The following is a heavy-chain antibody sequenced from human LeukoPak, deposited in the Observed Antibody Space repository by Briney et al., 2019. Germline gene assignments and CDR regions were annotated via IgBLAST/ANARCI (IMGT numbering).Heavy chain of an antibody. Sequence: PSETLSLTCAVSGGSMSSYYWSWIRQPPGKGLEWIGYIYYSGSTNYNPSLKSRVTISVDTSKNQFSLKLSSVTAADTAVYYCARAAPYDSSGYYLYYYYMDVWGKGTTVTVSS. V-gene: IGHV4-59*01. J-gene: IGHJ6*03. D-gene: IGHD3-22*01. CDR1: GGSMSSYY. CDR3: ARAAPYDSSGYYLYYYYMDV. CDR2: IYYSGST.